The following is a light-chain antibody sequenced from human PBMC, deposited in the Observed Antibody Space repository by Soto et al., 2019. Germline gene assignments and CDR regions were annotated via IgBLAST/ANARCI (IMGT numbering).Light chain of an antibody. Sequence: DIVMTQSPLSLPVTPGEPASISCRSSQSLLHSNGYNYLDWYLQKPGQSPQLLIYLGSNRASGVPDRFSGSGSGTDFTLKISRVEAEDVGVYYCMQALQTLGVLTFGGGTKVEIK. J-gene: IGKJ4*01. V-gene: IGKV2-28*01. CDR1: QSLLHSNGYNY. CDR3: MQALQTLGVLT. CDR2: LGS.